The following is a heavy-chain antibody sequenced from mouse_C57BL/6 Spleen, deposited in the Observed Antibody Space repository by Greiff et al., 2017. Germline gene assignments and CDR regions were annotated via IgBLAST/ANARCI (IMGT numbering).Heavy chain of an antibody. Sequence: VQLQQPGAELVRPGSSVKLSCKASGYTFTSYWMHWVKQRPIQGLEWIGNIDPSDSETHYNQKFKDKATLTVDKSSSTAYMQLSSLTSEDSAVYYCARGRLLVEGMDYWGQGTSVTVSS. CDR3: ARGRLLVEGMDY. V-gene: IGHV1-52*01. D-gene: IGHD3-2*02. CDR1: GYTFTSYW. CDR2: IDPSDSET. J-gene: IGHJ4*01.